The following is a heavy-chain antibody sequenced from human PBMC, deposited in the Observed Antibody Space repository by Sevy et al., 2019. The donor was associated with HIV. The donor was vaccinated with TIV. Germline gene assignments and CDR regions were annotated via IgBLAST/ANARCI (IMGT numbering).Heavy chain of an antibody. CDR1: GGSFSGYY. V-gene: IGHV4-34*01. CDR2: INHSGST. D-gene: IGHD2-2*02. CDR3: ARRPYTSYYYYYGMDV. Sequence: LLQASETLSLTCTVYGGSFSGYYWSWIRQPPGKGLEWIGEINHSGSTNYNPSLKSRVTISVDTSKNQFSLKLSSVTAADTAVYYCARRPYTSYYYYYGMDVWGQGTTVTVSS. J-gene: IGHJ6*02.